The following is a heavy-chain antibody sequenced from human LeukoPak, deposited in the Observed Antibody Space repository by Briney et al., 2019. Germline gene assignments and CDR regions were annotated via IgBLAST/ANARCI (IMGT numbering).Heavy chain of an antibody. CDR1: GYTFTGYY. D-gene: IGHD3-22*01. CDR2: ISAYNGNT. CDR3: ARVWLGYYYDSSGYYYFDY. J-gene: IGHJ4*02. V-gene: IGHV1-18*03. Sequence: ASVKVSCKASGYTFTGYYMHWVRQAPGQGLEWMGWISAYNGNTNYAQKLQGRVTMTTDTSTSTAYMELRSLRSDDMAVYYCARVWLGYYYDSSGYYYFDYWGQGTLVTVSS.